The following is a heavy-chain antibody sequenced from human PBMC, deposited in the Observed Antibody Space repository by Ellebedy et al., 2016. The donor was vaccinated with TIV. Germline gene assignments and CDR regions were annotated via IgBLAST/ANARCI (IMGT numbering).Heavy chain of an antibody. D-gene: IGHD5-24*01. CDR3: AKDAWERARVSWEQDC. Sequence: PGGSLTLSCAASGFTFSSYGMPWVRQAPGKGLEWVAVVSYAGNTKYYADSVKGRFTISRDNSRNTLYLQMDSLRADDTAVYYCAKDAWERARVSWEQDCWGQGTLVTVPS. J-gene: IGHJ4*02. CDR1: GFTFSSYG. CDR2: VSYAGNTK. V-gene: IGHV3-30*18.